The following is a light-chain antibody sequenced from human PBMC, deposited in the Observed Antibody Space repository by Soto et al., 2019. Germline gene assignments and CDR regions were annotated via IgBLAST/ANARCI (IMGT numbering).Light chain of an antibody. J-gene: IGKJ1*01. CDR1: QSLSSSS. V-gene: IGKV3-20*01. Sequence: EIVLTQSAGALSLSPGERATLSCRASQSLSSSSLAWYQQKPGQAPRLLISGASSRAADIPDRFSGSGSGTDFTLTINSLEPEDFAVYYCQQCDRSPWTFGQGTKVDIK. CDR2: GAS. CDR3: QQCDRSPWT.